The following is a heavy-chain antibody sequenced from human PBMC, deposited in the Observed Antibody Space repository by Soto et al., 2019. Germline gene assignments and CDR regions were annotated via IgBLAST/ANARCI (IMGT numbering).Heavy chain of an antibody. Sequence: QVQLQESGPGLVKTSQTLSLTCTVSGDSISRGGYFWTWIRQHPGKGLEWIGNVYSSGTTYYNPSLKSRVTISVDTSKNQFSLKLSSVTVADTAIYYCARDSSGYGWFDPWGQGTLVTVSS. D-gene: IGHD5-12*01. CDR2: VYSSGTT. CDR1: GDSISRGGYF. J-gene: IGHJ5*02. V-gene: IGHV4-31*03. CDR3: ARDSSGYGWFDP.